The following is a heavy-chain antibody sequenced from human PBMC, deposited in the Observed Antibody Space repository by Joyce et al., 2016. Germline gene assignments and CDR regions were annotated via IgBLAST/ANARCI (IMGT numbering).Heavy chain of an antibody. D-gene: IGHD1-1*01. CDR2: VSDDGSNK. Sequence: QVHLVESGGGVVQPGTSLRLSCAASGFTFRNYAMHWVRQAPGKGLEWVEIVSDDGSNKFYTDSVEGRFTISKDFSRKTVYLQMNSLRVDDTAVYYCARETAVTGTTFDYWGQGALVTVSS. CDR3: ARETAVTGTTFDY. CDR1: GFTFRNYA. J-gene: IGHJ4*02. V-gene: IGHV3-30-3*01.